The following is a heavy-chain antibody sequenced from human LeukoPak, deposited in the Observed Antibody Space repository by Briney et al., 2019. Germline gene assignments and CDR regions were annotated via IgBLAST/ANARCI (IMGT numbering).Heavy chain of an antibody. CDR2: IYYSGST. Sequence: PSETLSLTCTVSGGSISSSSYYWGWIRQPPGKGLEWIGSIYYSGSTYYNPSLKSRVTISVDTSKNQFSLKLSSVTAADTAVYYCARKRWELQWLDPWGQGTLVTVSS. J-gene: IGHJ5*02. CDR1: GGSISSSSYY. D-gene: IGHD1-26*01. CDR3: ARKRWELQWLDP. V-gene: IGHV4-39*01.